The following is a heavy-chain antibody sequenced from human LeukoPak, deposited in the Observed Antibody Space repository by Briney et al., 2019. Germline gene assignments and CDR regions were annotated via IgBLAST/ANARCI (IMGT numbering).Heavy chain of an antibody. CDR1: GYTFTIYG. CDR3: ARAGGTTVTTSNDY. CDR2: ISAYNGNT. D-gene: IGHD4-17*01. V-gene: IGHV1-18*01. J-gene: IGHJ4*02. Sequence: ASVNVSFKASGYTFTIYGISWVRQAPGQGLEWMGWISAYNGNTNYAQKLQGRVTMTTDTSTNTAYMDLRSLRSDDTAVYYCARAGGTTVTTSNDYWGQGTLVTVSS.